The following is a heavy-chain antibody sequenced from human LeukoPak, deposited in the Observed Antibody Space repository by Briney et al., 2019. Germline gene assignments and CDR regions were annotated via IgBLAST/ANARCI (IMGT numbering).Heavy chain of an antibody. CDR1: GFTFSTYA. Sequence: GGSLRLSCSVSGFTFSTYAFHWVRQAPGKGLEYVSGISSDGGSTYYADSVKGRFSISRDNSKNTMYFQMSSLRAEDTAVYYCVKGLRYSGYNYPDDWGQGALVTVSS. J-gene: IGHJ4*02. V-gene: IGHV3-64D*06. D-gene: IGHD5-12*01. CDR3: VKGLRYSGYNYPDD. CDR2: ISSDGGST.